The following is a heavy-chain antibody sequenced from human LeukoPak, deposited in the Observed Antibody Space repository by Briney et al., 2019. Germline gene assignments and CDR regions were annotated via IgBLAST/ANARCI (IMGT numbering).Heavy chain of an antibody. CDR1: GFTFSSYW. J-gene: IGHJ3*02. CDR3: AKDLSVGYCSSTSCRRGAFDI. D-gene: IGHD2-2*01. V-gene: IGHV3-23*01. CDR2: ISGSGGST. Sequence: GGSLRLSCAASGFTFSSYWMSWVRQAPGKGLEWVSAISGSGGSTYYADSVKGRFTISRDNSKNTLYLQMNSLRAEDTAVYYCAKDLSVGYCSSTSCRRGAFDIWGQGTMVTVSS.